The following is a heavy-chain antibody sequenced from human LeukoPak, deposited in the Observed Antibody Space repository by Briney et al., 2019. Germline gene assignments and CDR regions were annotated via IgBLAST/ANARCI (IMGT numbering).Heavy chain of an antibody. CDR3: TSDRDRSVSV. J-gene: IGHJ3*01. D-gene: IGHD3-22*01. V-gene: IGHV3-7*01. Sequence: GGSLRLSCAASGFTFSSYWMSWVRQAPGKGLEWVANIKQDGSEKYCVESVKGRFTISRDNAKNSLYLQMNSLRAEDTAVYYCTSDRDRSVSVWGQGTMVTVSS. CDR1: GFTFSSYW. CDR2: IKQDGSEK.